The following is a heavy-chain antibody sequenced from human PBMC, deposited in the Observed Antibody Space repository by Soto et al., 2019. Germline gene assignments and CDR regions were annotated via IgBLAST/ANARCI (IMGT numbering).Heavy chain of an antibody. V-gene: IGHV4-30-4*01. CDR2: IYFKGSI. Sequence: QVQLQESGPGLVKPSQTLSLTCTVSGVSISSSDYAWSWIRQSPQKGLEWIGYIYFKGSIYYSPSFRSRANISRDTSTTEVFLSLRSVPAADTAIYYFAIEPACAANACYAFAAWGHGALVNVSS. D-gene: IGHD2-2*01. CDR3: AIEPACAANACYAFAA. J-gene: IGHJ5*01. CDR1: GVSISSSDYA.